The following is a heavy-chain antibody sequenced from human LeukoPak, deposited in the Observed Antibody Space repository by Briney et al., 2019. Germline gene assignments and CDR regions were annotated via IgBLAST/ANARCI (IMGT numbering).Heavy chain of an antibody. CDR2: ISPSGGST. Sequence: ASVTVSFKAFGYTFTINYMHWVRQAPGQGPEGMGVISPSGGSTTYAQKFQGRVTLTRDIATSTDYLELSSLRCDDTAVYYCARDNSVRYDSWCFNPWGQGTLVTVSS. CDR1: GYTFTINY. CDR3: ARDNSVRYDSWCFNP. J-gene: IGHJ5*02. D-gene: IGHD2-8*02. V-gene: IGHV1-46*01.